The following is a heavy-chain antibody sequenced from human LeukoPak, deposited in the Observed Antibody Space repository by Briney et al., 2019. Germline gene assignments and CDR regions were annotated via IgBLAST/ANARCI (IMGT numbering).Heavy chain of an antibody. V-gene: IGHV3-23*01. D-gene: IGHD6-13*01. Sequence: PGGSLRLSCAASGFTFSSYAMSWVRQAPGKGLEWVSAISGSGGSTYYAVSVKGRFTISRDNSKNTLYLQMNSLRAEDTAVYYCAKVRLYSSSWYPDAFDIWGQGTMVTVSS. CDR3: AKVRLYSSSWYPDAFDI. CDR1: GFTFSSYA. J-gene: IGHJ3*02. CDR2: ISGSGGST.